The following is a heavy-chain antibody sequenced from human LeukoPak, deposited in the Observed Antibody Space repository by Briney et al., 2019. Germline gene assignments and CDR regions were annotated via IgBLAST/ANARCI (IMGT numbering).Heavy chain of an antibody. D-gene: IGHD5-18*01. CDR2: ISSSSSTI. V-gene: IGHV3-48*01. Sequence: AGGSLRLSCAASGFTFSSYSMNWVRQAPGKGLEWVSYISSSSSTIYYADSVKGRFTISRDNAKNSLYLQMNSLRAEDTAVYYCARDGVDTAMVPVRYYYYMDVWGKGTTVTVSS. J-gene: IGHJ6*03. CDR1: GFTFSSYS. CDR3: ARDGVDTAMVPVRYYYYMDV.